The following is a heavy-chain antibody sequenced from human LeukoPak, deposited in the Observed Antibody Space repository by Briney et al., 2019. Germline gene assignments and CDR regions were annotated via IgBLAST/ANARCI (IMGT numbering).Heavy chain of an antibody. D-gene: IGHD5-18*01. CDR2: ISAYNGNT. Sequence: VKVSCKASGYTFTSYGISWVRQAPGQGLEWMGWISAYNGNTNYAQKLQGRVTVTADTSTSTAYMELRSLRSDDTAVYYCARDLGVMVRAFDIWGQGTMVTVSS. CDR1: GYTFTSYG. V-gene: IGHV1-18*01. CDR3: ARDLGVMVRAFDI. J-gene: IGHJ3*02.